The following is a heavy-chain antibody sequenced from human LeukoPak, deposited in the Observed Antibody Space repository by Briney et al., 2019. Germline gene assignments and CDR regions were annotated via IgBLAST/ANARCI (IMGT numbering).Heavy chain of an antibody. CDR1: GFTFSSYA. Sequence: GGSLRLSCAASGFTFSSYAMSWVRQAPGKGLEWVSAISCSGGSTYYADSVKGRFTISRDNSKNTLYLQMNSLRAEDTAVYYCATLAWFGELSFDYWGQGNLVTVSS. CDR2: ISCSGGST. V-gene: IGHV3-23*01. CDR3: ATLAWFGELSFDY. D-gene: IGHD3-10*01. J-gene: IGHJ4*02.